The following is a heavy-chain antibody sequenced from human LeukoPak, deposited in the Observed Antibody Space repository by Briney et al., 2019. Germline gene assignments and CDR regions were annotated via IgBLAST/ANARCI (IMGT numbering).Heavy chain of an antibody. D-gene: IGHD4-23*01. Sequence: GGSLRLSCAASGFTLDDYAMHLVRQAPGKGLEWVSLLSWDGSTTYYADSVRGRFTVSRDTNKNSLLLQMNSLRAEDTAVYYCARAEGYGGELDSWGQGTLVTVSS. CDR3: ARAEGYGGELDS. V-gene: IGHV3-43D*04. CDR1: GFTLDDYA. J-gene: IGHJ4*02. CDR2: LSWDGSTT.